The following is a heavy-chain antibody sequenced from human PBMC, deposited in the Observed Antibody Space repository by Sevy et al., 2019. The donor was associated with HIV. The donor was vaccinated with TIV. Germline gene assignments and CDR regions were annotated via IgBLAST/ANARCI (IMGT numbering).Heavy chain of an antibody. D-gene: IGHD2-2*01. Sequence: SETLSPTCAVYGGSFSGYYWSWIRQPPGKGLEWIGEINHSGSTNYNPSLKSRVTISVDTSKNQFSLKLSSVTAADTAVYYCARHCGSTSCSHAFDIWGQGTMVTVS. CDR1: GGSFSGYY. J-gene: IGHJ3*02. CDR2: INHSGST. CDR3: ARHCGSTSCSHAFDI. V-gene: IGHV4-34*01.